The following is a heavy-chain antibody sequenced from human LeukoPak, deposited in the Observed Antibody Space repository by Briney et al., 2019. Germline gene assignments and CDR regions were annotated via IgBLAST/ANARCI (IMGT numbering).Heavy chain of an antibody. Sequence: ASVKVSCKASGYTFTGYYMHWVRQAPGQGLEWMGWINPNSGGTNYAQKFQGRVTMTRDTSISTAYMELSRLRSDDTAVYYCVRDLHPWWHLDYWGQGTLVTVSS. CDR3: VRDLHPWWHLDY. CDR1: GYTFTGYY. D-gene: IGHD2-8*02. J-gene: IGHJ4*02. V-gene: IGHV1-2*02. CDR2: INPNSGGT.